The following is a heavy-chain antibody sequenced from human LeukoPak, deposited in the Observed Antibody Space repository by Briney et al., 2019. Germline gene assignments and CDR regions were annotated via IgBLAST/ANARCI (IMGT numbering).Heavy chain of an antibody. CDR2: IYYDGSNI. CDR3: ARDWKTNSFDY. D-gene: IGHD1-1*01. Sequence: PGGSLRLSCAASEFTFTTYGMHWVRPAPRKGLEWVAFIYYDGSNIYYADYVKGRFTISRDISKNTLYLQMDSLRAEDTAIYYCARDWKTNSFDYWGQGTLVTVSS. CDR1: EFTFTTYG. J-gene: IGHJ4*02. V-gene: IGHV3-33*01.